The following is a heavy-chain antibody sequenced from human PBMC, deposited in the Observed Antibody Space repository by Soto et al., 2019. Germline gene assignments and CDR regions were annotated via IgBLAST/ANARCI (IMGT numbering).Heavy chain of an antibody. CDR1: GFTFSSYG. J-gene: IGHJ3*02. V-gene: IGHV3-30*03. D-gene: IGHD5-12*01. Sequence: HPGGSLRLSCAASGFTFSSYGMHWVRQAPGKGLEWVAVISYDGSNKYYADSVKGRFTISRDNSKNTLYLQMNSLRAEDTAVYYCAAWEYSGYDWGAFDIWGQGTMVTVSS. CDR2: ISYDGSNK. CDR3: AAWEYSGYDWGAFDI.